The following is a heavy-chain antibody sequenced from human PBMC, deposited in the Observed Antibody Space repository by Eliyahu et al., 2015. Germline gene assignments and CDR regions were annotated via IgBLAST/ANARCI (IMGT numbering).Heavy chain of an antibody. CDR2: IYWNDDK. V-gene: IGHV2-5*01. J-gene: IGHJ4*02. CDR3: ALILIAAAGLDFDY. CDR1: XFSLSTXGVG. Sequence: QITLKESGPTLVKPTQTLTLTCTFSXFSLSTXGVGVGWIRQPPRKALEWLALIYWNDDKRYSPSLKSRLTITKDTSKNQVVLTMTNMDPVDTATYYCALILIAAAGLDFDYWGQGTLVTVSS. D-gene: IGHD6-13*01.